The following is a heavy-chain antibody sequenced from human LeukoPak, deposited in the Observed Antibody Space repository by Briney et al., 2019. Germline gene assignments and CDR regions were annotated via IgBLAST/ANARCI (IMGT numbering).Heavy chain of an antibody. CDR3: ARHFQGSGWHLDY. Sequence: GESLKISCKGSGFSFTSYWIGWVRQLPGKGLEWMGIIYPGDSDTRYNPSFQGQVTISADKSISTAYLQWSSLKASDTAMYYCARHFQGSGWHLDYWGQGTLVTVSS. D-gene: IGHD6-19*01. J-gene: IGHJ4*02. CDR1: GFSFTSYW. CDR2: IYPGDSDT. V-gene: IGHV5-51*01.